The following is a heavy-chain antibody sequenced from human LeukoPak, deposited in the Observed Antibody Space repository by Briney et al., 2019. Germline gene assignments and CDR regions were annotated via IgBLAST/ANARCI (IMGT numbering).Heavy chain of an antibody. Sequence: PSETLSLTCTVSGGSISSGGYYWSWIRQHPGKGMEWLGYIYCSGSTYYNPSLKSRVTISVDTSKNQFSLKLSSVTAADTAVYYCARGDYYGMDVWGQGTTVTVSS. CDR2: IYCSGST. CDR1: GGSISSGGYY. V-gene: IGHV4-31*03. CDR3: ARGDYYGMDV. J-gene: IGHJ6*02.